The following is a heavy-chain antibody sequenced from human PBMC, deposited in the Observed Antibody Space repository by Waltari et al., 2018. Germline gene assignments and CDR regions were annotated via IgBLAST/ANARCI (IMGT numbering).Heavy chain of an antibody. V-gene: IGHV1-3*01. Sequence: QVQLVQSGAEVKKPGASVKVSCKASGYTFTSYAMHWVRQAPGQRLEWMGWINAGNGNTKYSQKFQGRVTITRDTSASTAYMELSSLRSEDTAVYFCAVASIVGAPMVDYWGQGTLVTVSS. CDR1: GYTFTSYA. D-gene: IGHD1-26*01. CDR3: AVASIVGAPMVDY. CDR2: INAGNGNT. J-gene: IGHJ4*02.